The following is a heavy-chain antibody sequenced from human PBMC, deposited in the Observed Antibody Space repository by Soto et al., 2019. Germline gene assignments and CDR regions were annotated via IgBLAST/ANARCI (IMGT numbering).Heavy chain of an antibody. J-gene: IGHJ5*02. CDR1: GITFSTYA. D-gene: IGHD6-13*01. Sequence: ASVKVSCKASGITFSTYAIHWVRQAPGQSLEWMGWINTGGGATSYAQKFQGRVTMTRDTSTSTVYMELSSLRSEDTAVYYCARRERAAGTDWWFDPWGQG. CDR3: ARRERAAGTDWWFDP. V-gene: IGHV1-3*04. CDR2: INTGGGAT.